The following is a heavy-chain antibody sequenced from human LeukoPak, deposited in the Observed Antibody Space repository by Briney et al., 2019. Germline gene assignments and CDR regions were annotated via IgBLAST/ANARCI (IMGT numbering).Heavy chain of an antibody. Sequence: PGGSLRLSCAASGFTFSSYAMHWVRQAPGKGLEWVAVISYGGSNKYYADSVKGRFTISRDNSKNTLYLQMNSLRAEDTAVYYCARDEAGPDYWGQGTLVTVSS. D-gene: IGHD6-19*01. CDR1: GFTFSSYA. V-gene: IGHV3-30-3*01. J-gene: IGHJ4*02. CDR2: ISYGGSNK. CDR3: ARDEAGPDY.